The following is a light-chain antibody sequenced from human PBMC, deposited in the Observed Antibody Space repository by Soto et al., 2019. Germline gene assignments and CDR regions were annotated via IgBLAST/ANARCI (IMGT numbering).Light chain of an antibody. CDR2: DVV. CDR3: SSYTSTMTNV. V-gene: IGLV2-14*03. Sequence: QSVLTQPASVSGSPGQSITISCTGTSSDVGGFNSVSWYQLRPGTAPKLILYDVVDRPSGVSYRFSGSKSGNTASLTISGLQAADEADYFCSSYTSTMTNVFGSETKLTVL. CDR1: SSDVGGFNS. J-gene: IGLJ1*01.